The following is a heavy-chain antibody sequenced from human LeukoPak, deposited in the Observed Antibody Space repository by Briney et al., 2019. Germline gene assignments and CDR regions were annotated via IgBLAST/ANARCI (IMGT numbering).Heavy chain of an antibody. CDR3: ASPDYGDYDAQPYYFDY. CDR1: GGSISSSNW. CDR2: ISSDGSDT. Sequence: GTLSLTCAVSGGSISSSNWWSWVRQPPGKGLVWVSRISSDGSDTTYADSVKGRFTISRDNFKNTLYLQMNSLRAEDTAVYYCASPDYGDYDAQPYYFDYWGQGTLVTVSS. V-gene: IGHV3-74*01. J-gene: IGHJ4*02. D-gene: IGHD4-17*01.